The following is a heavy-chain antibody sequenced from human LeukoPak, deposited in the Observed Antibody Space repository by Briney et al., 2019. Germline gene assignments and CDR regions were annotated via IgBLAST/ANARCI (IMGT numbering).Heavy chain of an antibody. D-gene: IGHD3-10*01. J-gene: IGHJ6*04. CDR3: ATGHYYGSGRLPQAMDV. Sequence: ASVKVSCKVSGHTLSELSMHWVRQGPGKGLEWIGGFDHEDVETIYAQKFQGRVTMTEDTSIETTYMELTSLTSEDTAVYYCATGHYYGSGRLPQAMDVWGKGTTVTISS. CDR2: FDHEDVET. CDR1: GHTLSELS. V-gene: IGHV1-24*01.